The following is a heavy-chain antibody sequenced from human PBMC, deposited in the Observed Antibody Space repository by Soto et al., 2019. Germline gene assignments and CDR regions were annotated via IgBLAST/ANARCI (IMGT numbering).Heavy chain of an antibody. Sequence: QVQLVESGGGLVKPGGSLRLSCAASGFTFNYYYMSWIRQAPGKGLEWVSYISSNGSYTNYADSVKGRFTISRDNAKNSLYLPMNSLRAEDTAVYYCATTEHFYGPLRLYFQQWGQGTLVTVSS. CDR1: GFTFNYYY. V-gene: IGHV3-11*06. D-gene: IGHD4-17*01. CDR2: ISSNGSYT. J-gene: IGHJ1*01. CDR3: ATTEHFYGPLRLYFQQ.